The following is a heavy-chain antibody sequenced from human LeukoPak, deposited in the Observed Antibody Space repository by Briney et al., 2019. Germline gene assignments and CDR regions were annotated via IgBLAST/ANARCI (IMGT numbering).Heavy chain of an antibody. CDR3: ARQGSGYSPTYYYYMDV. J-gene: IGHJ6*03. CDR2: IYPGDSET. Sequence: GESLKISCQGSGYSFTNYRINWVRQAPGKGLEWMGAIYPGDSETRYSPSFQGQVTISADKSISTAYLQWSSLKASDTAMYYCARQGSGYSPTYYYYMDVWGKGTTVTISS. D-gene: IGHD5-18*01. V-gene: IGHV5-51*01. CDR1: GYSFTNYR.